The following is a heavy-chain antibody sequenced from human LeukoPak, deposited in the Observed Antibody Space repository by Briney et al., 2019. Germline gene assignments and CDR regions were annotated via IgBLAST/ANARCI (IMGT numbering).Heavy chain of an antibody. Sequence: PSEPLSLICSVSGDSISRHDYYWAWLRQPPGKGLEWIATVYVAGSTSYNPSLKSRVSISTDTSKNHLSLSLNSVTAADTAVYFCARGHFNVCHNYVDSWGQGTQVIVSS. CDR2: VYVAGST. CDR1: GDSISRHDYY. D-gene: IGHD5-24*01. CDR3: ARGHFNVCHNYVDS. J-gene: IGHJ5*01. V-gene: IGHV4-39*07.